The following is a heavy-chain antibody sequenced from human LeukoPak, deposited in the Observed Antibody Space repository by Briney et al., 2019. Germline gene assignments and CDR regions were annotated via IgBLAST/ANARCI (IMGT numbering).Heavy chain of an antibody. CDR1: GYSVSSGTYY. J-gene: IGHJ4*02. V-gene: IGHV4-61*01. CDR3: AGAPNTAYFDF. CDR2: IYYTGST. Sequence: SETLSLTCTVSGYSVSSGTYYWTWIRQSPGKGLEWIGYIYYTGSTEYNPALKSQISRTVHPFKNQFSLELSAVSAADTAMYYCAGAPNTAYFDFWGQGTQATVSS.